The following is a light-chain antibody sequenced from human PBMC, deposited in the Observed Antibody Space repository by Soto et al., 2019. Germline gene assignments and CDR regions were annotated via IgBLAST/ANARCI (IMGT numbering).Light chain of an antibody. J-gene: IGKJ4*01. CDR2: RAS. Sequence: EIVLTQSPDTLSLSPGERATLSCRASQSVSSALLAWYQQKPGQSPRLLIYRASTRDTGIPDRFTGSGSGTDFTLTISRLETEDFAVYYCQQYESSPLTFGGGTKVEIK. CDR3: QQYESSPLT. V-gene: IGKV3-20*01. CDR1: QSVSSAL.